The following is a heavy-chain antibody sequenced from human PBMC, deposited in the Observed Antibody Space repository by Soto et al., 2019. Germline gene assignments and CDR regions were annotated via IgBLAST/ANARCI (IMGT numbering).Heavy chain of an antibody. CDR2: INAGNGNT. D-gene: IGHD3-10*01. Sequence: QVQLVQSGAEVKKPGASVKVSCKASGYTFTSYAMHWVRQAPGQRLEWMGWINAGNGNTKYSQKFQGRVTITRDTSASTAYMELSSLRSEDTAVYYCARDGIGELFEYYYYMDVWGKGTTVTVSS. J-gene: IGHJ6*03. CDR1: GYTFTSYA. V-gene: IGHV1-3*01. CDR3: ARDGIGELFEYYYYMDV.